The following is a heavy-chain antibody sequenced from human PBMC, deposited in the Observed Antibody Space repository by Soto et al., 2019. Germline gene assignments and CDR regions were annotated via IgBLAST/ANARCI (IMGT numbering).Heavy chain of an antibody. V-gene: IGHV3-33*01. CDR3: ASVAAAGIFGYYGMDV. CDR1: GFTFSSYG. D-gene: IGHD6-13*01. J-gene: IGHJ6*02. Sequence: QVQLVESGGSVVQPGRSLRLSCAASGFTFSSYGMHWVRQAPGKGMEWVAYIWYDGSNKYYADSVKGRFTISRDNSKNTLYLQMNSLRAENTAVYYCASVAAAGIFGYYGMDVWGQLTKVTVSS. CDR2: IWYDGSNK.